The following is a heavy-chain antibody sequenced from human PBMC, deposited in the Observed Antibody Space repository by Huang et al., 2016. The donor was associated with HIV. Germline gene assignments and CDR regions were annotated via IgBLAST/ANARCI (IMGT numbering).Heavy chain of an antibody. D-gene: IGHD5-12*01. CDR1: GFTFSNYG. Sequence: QVQLVESGGGLVQPGRSLRLSCAASGFTFSNYGVHWVRQEPGKGLEWVAAIAYDGSYQYYSDSVKGRFTISRDDSQNTLYLQMSSLRAEDTAVYFCAKDREDSAYQLDYWGQGTRVTVSS. CDR2: IAYDGSYQ. J-gene: IGHJ4*02. CDR3: AKDREDSAYQLDY. V-gene: IGHV3-30*18.